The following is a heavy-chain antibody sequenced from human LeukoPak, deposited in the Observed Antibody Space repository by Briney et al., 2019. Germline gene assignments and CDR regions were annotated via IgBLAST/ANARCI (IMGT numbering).Heavy chain of an antibody. J-gene: IGHJ6*03. V-gene: IGHV3-74*01. CDR2: INSDGSST. Sequence: GGSLRLSCAASGFTFSSYWMHWVRQAPGKGLVWVSRINSDGSSTSYADSVKGRFTISRDNAKNTLYLQMNSLRAEDTAVYYCARDPGCSGGSCWYYYYYYYMDVWGKGTTVTVSS. CDR3: ARDPGCSGGSCWYYYYYYYMDV. D-gene: IGHD2-15*01. CDR1: GFTFSSYW.